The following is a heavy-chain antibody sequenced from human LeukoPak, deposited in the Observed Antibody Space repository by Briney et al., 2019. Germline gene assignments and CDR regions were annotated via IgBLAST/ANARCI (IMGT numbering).Heavy chain of an antibody. CDR1: GFTVSSSY. CDR3: ARQGIDDSSGYYVY. D-gene: IGHD3-22*01. CDR2: LYIGGTT. Sequence: GGSLRLSCAASGFTVSSSYMSWVRQAPGKGLEWVSVLYIGGTTNYADSVRGRFTISRDNSKNTLYPQMDSLRTEDTAVYYCARQGIDDSSGYYVYWGQGTLVTVSS. J-gene: IGHJ4*02. V-gene: IGHV3-66*04.